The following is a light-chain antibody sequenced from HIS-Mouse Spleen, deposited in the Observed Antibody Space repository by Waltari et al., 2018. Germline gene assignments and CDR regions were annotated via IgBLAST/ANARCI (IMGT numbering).Light chain of an antibody. J-gene: IGLJ1*01. CDR3: SSYTSSSTYV. Sequence: QSALTQPASVSGSPGQSITIPCTGTRSAVGVYNYVPWYQQHPGKAPKLMIYDVSNRPSGVSNRFSGSKSGNTASLTISGLQAEDEADYYCSSYTSSSTYVFGTGTKVTVL. CDR1: RSAVGVYNY. V-gene: IGLV2-14*03. CDR2: DVS.